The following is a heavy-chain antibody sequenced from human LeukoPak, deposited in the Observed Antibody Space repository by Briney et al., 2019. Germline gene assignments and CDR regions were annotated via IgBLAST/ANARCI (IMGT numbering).Heavy chain of an antibody. CDR1: GFKFKTYG. CDR3: ARGGVATAWGAFDV. V-gene: IGHV3-33*01. CDR2: IYYDGYQK. Sequence: GGSLRLSCAASGFKFKTYGMRWVRQAPGEGLEWVAVIYYDGYQKYYGDSVKGRFTVSRDVSENMLYLQMSSLRADDTAVYYCARGGVATAWGAFDVWGQGTMVTVSS. J-gene: IGHJ3*01. D-gene: IGHD4-23*01.